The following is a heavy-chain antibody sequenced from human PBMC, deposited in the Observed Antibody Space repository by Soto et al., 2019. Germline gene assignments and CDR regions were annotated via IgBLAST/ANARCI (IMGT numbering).Heavy chain of an antibody. CDR1: GFTFNTYG. D-gene: IGHD2-21*02. CDR2: IWYDGSNK. J-gene: IGHJ6*02. CDR3: ARSDCTGADCYSWPFNYGVDV. V-gene: IGHV3-33*08. Sequence: QVQLVESGGGVVQPGGSLRLSCTTSGFTFNTYGMHWVRQAPGKGLEWVAIIWYDGSNKYYAESVKGRFTISRDNSKNTLYLPMNSLRAEDTALYYCARSDCTGADCYSWPFNYGVDVWGQGTTVTVSS.